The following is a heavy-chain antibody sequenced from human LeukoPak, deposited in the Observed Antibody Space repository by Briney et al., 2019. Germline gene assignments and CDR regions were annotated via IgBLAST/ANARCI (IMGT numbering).Heavy chain of an antibody. CDR1: GGSISSGGYS. V-gene: IGHV4-61*02. Sequence: SETLSLTCAVSGGSISSGGYSWSWIRQPAGKGLEWIGRIYTSGSTNYNPSLKSRVTMSVDTSKNQFSLKLSSVTAADTAVYYCARGTYYYDSSGHVYFDYWGQGTLVTVSS. CDR2: IYTSGST. J-gene: IGHJ4*02. D-gene: IGHD3-22*01. CDR3: ARGTYYYDSSGHVYFDY.